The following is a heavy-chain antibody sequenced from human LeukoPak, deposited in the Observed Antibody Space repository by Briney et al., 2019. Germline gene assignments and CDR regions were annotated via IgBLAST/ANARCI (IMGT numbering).Heavy chain of an antibody. Sequence: GGSLRLSCAASGFTFSSYWMSWVRQAPGKGLEWVANIKQDGSEKYYVDSVKGRFTISRDNSKNTLYLQMNSLRAEDTAVYYCAKAPRSSSWYGGDYWGQGTLVTVSS. V-gene: IGHV3-7*03. J-gene: IGHJ4*02. D-gene: IGHD6-13*01. CDR2: IKQDGSEK. CDR3: AKAPRSSSWYGGDY. CDR1: GFTFSSYW.